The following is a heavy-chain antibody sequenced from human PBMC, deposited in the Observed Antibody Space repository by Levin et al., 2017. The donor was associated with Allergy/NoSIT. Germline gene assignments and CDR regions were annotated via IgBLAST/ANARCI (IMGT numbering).Heavy chain of an antibody. V-gene: IGHV4-39*07. J-gene: IGHJ4*02. CDR2: IYYSGST. D-gene: IGHD2-15*01. CDR1: GGSISSSSYY. Sequence: SETLSLTCTVSGGSISSSSYYWGWIRQPPGTGLEWIGSIYYSGSTYYNPSLKSRVTISVDTSKNQFSLKLSSVTAADTAVYYCARGYCSGGSCYELDYWGQGTLVTVSS. CDR3: ARGYCSGGSCYELDY.